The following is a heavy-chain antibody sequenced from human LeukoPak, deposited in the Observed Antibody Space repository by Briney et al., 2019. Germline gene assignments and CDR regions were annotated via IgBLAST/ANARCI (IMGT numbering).Heavy chain of an antibody. CDR3: ARDSQSFYASFDI. J-gene: IGHJ3*02. CDR1: GGPITSYY. CDR2: IYYSGII. D-gene: IGHD1-26*01. V-gene: IGHV4-59*01. Sequence: TSEALSLTCTVSGGPITSYYWSWIRQPPGKGLEWIGYIYYSGIINYNPSLKSRVTISVDTSKNQLSLKLSSVTAADTAVYYCARDSQSFYASFDIWGQGTMVTVS.